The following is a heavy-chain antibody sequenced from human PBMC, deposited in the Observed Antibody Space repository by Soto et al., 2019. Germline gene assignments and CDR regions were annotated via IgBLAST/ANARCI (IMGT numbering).Heavy chain of an antibody. Sequence: EVQLLESGGGLVQPGGSLRLSCAASGFTFSSYAMNWVRQAPGKGLEWVSSISGDGYNTYYADSVKGRFTISRDNSKNTVYVQMSSLRADDTAIYYCAKDDDSSGYSYYSDYWGQGTLVTVSS. CDR1: GFTFSSYA. J-gene: IGHJ4*02. D-gene: IGHD3-22*01. CDR3: AKDDDSSGYSYYSDY. CDR2: ISGDGYNT. V-gene: IGHV3-23*01.